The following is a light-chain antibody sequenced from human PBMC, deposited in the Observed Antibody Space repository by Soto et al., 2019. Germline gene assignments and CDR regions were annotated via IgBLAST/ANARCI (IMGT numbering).Light chain of an antibody. CDR2: GAS. J-gene: IGKJ1*01. CDR1: QSVSRNY. V-gene: IGKV3-20*01. Sequence: GEGATLSCRASQSVSRNYLAWYQQKPGQAPRLLIYGASTRATDIPARFSGSGSGTDFTLTISSLEPEDSAVYYCQDSSTSPWPFGQGAKVDIK. CDR3: QDSSTSPWP.